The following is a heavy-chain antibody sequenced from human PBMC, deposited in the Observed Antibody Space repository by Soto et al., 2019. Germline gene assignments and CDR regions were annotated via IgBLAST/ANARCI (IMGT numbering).Heavy chain of an antibody. CDR1: GFTFSSYC. V-gene: IGHV3-30*18. CDR2: ISYDGINK. Sequence: PGGSLRLSCAASGFTFSSYCIHWVRQAPCKGLEWVAVISYDGINKYYADSVKGRFTTSRDNSKNTLYLQMNSLRAEDTAVYYCAKGASGSYYVKGEDFDYCGQGTLVTVSS. CDR3: AKGASGSYYVKGEDFDY. D-gene: IGHD1-26*01. J-gene: IGHJ4*02.